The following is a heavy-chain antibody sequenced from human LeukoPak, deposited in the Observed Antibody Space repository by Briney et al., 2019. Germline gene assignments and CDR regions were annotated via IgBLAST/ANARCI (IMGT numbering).Heavy chain of an antibody. D-gene: IGHD5-18*01. V-gene: IGHV3-7*03. Sequence: GGSLRLSCAASGFTFSAYWMSWVRQTPGKGLEWVANIKEDGSEKYYVDYVKGRFIISRDNDKNSLYVQMNSLRAEDTAVYYCARLPLTARRHFDFWGQGTQVTVSS. CDR1: GFTFSAYW. CDR3: ARLPLTARRHFDF. J-gene: IGHJ4*02. CDR2: IKEDGSEK.